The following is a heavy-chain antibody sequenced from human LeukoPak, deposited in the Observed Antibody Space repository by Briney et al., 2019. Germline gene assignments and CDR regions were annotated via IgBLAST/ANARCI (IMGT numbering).Heavy chain of an antibody. CDR3: ARGAVGYYDSSGYLTRLSWFDP. V-gene: IGHV3-33*01. CDR2: IWYDGSNK. Sequence: PGGSLRLSCAASGFTFSSYGMHWVRQAPGKGLEWVAVIWYDGSNKYYADSVKGRFTISRDNSKNTLYLQMNSLRAEDTAVYYCARGAVGYYDSSGYLTRLSWFDPWGQGTLVTVSS. D-gene: IGHD3-22*01. J-gene: IGHJ5*02. CDR1: GFTFSSYG.